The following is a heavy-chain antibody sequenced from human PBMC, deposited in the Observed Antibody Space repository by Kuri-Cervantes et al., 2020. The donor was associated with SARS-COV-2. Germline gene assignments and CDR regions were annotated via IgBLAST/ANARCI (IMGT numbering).Heavy chain of an antibody. CDR3: SRTGTTSPFDY. Sequence: ASVKVSCKASGYTFPSYGISWVRQAPGQGLEWMGWISAYNGNTNYAQKLQGRVNMTTDKSKSPAYMELRSLGSDVTAVYYFSRTGTTSPFDYWGQGTLVTVSS. CDR1: GYTFPSYG. V-gene: IGHV1-18*01. J-gene: IGHJ4*02. CDR2: ISAYNGNT. D-gene: IGHD1-7*01.